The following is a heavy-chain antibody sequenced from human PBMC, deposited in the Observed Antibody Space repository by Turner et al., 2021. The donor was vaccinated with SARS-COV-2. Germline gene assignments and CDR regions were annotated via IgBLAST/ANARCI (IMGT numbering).Heavy chain of an antibody. Sequence: QVQLQESGPGLVKPSETLSLTCTVSGGPVSSYYWSWIRQPPGKGLEWIGYIYYSGSTNYNPSLKSRVTISVDTSKNQFSLKLSSVTAADTAVYYCARVPTYDYDTSGYWYFDLWGRGTLVTVSS. CDR2: IYYSGST. CDR3: ARVPTYDYDTSGYWYFDL. J-gene: IGHJ2*01. D-gene: IGHD3-22*01. V-gene: IGHV4-59*02. CDR1: GGPVSSYY.